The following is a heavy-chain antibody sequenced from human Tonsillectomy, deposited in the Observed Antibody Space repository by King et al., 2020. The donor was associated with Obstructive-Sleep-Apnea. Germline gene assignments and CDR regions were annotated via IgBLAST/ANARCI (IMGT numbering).Heavy chain of an antibody. Sequence: VQLVESGGGLVKPGGSLRLSCAASGFTFSNAWMSWVRQAPGKGLEWVGRIKSKTDGGTTDYAAPVKGRFTISSDDSKNTLYLQMNSLKTEDTAVYYCTRPYYDFWSGYLYGMDVWGQGTTVTVSS. CDR3: TRPYYDFWSGYLYGMDV. V-gene: IGHV3-15*01. J-gene: IGHJ6*02. CDR2: IKSKTDGGTT. D-gene: IGHD3-3*01. CDR1: GFTFSNAW.